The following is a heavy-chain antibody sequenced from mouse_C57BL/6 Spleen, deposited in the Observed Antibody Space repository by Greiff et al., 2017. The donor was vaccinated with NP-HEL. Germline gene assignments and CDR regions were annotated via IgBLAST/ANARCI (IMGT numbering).Heavy chain of an antibody. CDR3: ARKAVSAMVGTHYAMDY. J-gene: IGHJ4*01. V-gene: IGHV5-17*01. CDR1: GFTFSDYG. CDR2: ISIGSSTI. Sequence: EVKVVESGGGLVKPGGSLKLSCAASGFTFSDYGMHWVRQAPEKGLEWVAYISIGSSTIYYADTVKGRFTFTRDNAKNTLCLQMTSLRSEDTAIYYCARKAVSAMVGTHYAMDYWGQGTSVTVSS. D-gene: IGHD2-2*01.